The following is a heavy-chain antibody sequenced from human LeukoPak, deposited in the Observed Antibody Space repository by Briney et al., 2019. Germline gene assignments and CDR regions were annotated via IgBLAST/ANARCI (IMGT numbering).Heavy chain of an antibody. D-gene: IGHD3-3*01. CDR3: ARVSVVTSLEMDY. Sequence: GGSLRLSCAASGFTFSSYGMHWVRQAPGKGLEWVTFIRFDGSNKYYADSVKGRFTISRDNSKNTLSLQMNSLRAEDTAVYYCARVSVVTSLEMDYWGQGTLVTVSS. V-gene: IGHV3-30*02. J-gene: IGHJ4*02. CDR1: GFTFSSYG. CDR2: IRFDGSNK.